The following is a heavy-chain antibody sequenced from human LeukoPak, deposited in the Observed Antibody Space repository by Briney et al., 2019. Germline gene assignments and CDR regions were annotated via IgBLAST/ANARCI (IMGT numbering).Heavy chain of an antibody. Sequence: SDTLSLTCAVYGGSFSDYYWTWIRQPPGKGLEWIGEINRGGDTTYNPSLKSRVTIAVDTSKTQVSLKPSSVSAAHTAVYYCARDGFYGSENYHYFGMDVWGQGTTVTVSS. CDR2: INRGGDT. CDR1: GGSFSDYY. J-gene: IGHJ6*02. D-gene: IGHD3-10*01. V-gene: IGHV4-34*01. CDR3: ARDGFYGSENYHYFGMDV.